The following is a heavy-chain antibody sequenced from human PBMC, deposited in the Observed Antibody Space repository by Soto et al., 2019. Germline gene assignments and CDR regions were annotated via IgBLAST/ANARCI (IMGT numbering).Heavy chain of an antibody. D-gene: IGHD2-2*01. CDR2: IYYSGTT. CDR1: GASVSSGSYS. CDR3: ARVRLVPASLLDY. Sequence: QVQLQESGPGLVKPSETLSLTCTVSGASVSSGSYSWSWFGQPPGKGLECIGYIYYSGTTNYDPSLKSRLTISLDTSRNQFSLKLSSVTAADTAVYYCARVRLVPASLLDYWGQGTLVTVSS. J-gene: IGHJ4*02. V-gene: IGHV4-61*01.